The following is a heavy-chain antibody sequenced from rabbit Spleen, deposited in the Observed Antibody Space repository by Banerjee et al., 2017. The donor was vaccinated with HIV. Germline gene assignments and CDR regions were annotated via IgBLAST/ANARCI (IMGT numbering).Heavy chain of an antibody. Sequence: QEQLKETGGGLVQPGGSLTLSCKVSGIDLSSNAMSWVRQAPGKGLEWISYIAGSSSGFTYSATWAKGRFTISKTSSTTVTLQMTSLTVADTATYFCARDTGSSFSSYGMDLWGPGTLVTVS. D-gene: IGHD8-1*01. V-gene: IGHV1S45*01. CDR2: IAGSSSGFT. CDR3: ARDTGSSFSSYGMDL. CDR1: GIDLSSNA. J-gene: IGHJ6*01.